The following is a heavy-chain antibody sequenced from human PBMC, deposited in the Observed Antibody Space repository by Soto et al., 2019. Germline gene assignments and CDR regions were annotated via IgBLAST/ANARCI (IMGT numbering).Heavy chain of an antibody. J-gene: IGHJ4*02. CDR1: GGTXSSYT. CDR2: IIPILGIA. D-gene: IGHD5-12*01. CDR3: ARPRRDGYNFDY. V-gene: IGHV1-69*02. Sequence: SVKVXCKASGGTXSSYTISWVRQAPGQGLEWMGRIIPILGIANYAQKFQGRVTITADKSTSTAYMELSSLRSEDTAVYYCARPRRDGYNFDYWGQGTRVTLSS.